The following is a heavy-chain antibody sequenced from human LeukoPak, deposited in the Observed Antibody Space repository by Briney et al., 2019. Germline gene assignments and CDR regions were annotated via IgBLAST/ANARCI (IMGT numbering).Heavy chain of an antibody. CDR2: INPNSGGT. V-gene: IGHV1-2*06. Sequence: ASVKVSCKASGYTFTGYYMHWVRQAPGQGLEWMGRINPNSGGTNYAQKFQGRVTMTRDTSISTVYMELSRLRSDDTAVYFCARRVVPTAFSWFDPWGQGTLVTVSP. D-gene: IGHD2-2*01. J-gene: IGHJ5*02. CDR3: ARRVVPTAFSWFDP. CDR1: GYTFTGYY.